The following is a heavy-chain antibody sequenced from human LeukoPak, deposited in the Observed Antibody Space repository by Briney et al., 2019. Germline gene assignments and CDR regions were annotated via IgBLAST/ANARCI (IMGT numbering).Heavy chain of an antibody. CDR1: GFTFSSYE. J-gene: IGHJ4*02. CDR3: ATYIIGPTIDY. CDR2: ISSSDSTI. V-gene: IGHV3-48*03. D-gene: IGHD3-10*01. Sequence: QPGGSLRLSCAASGFTFSSYEMHWVRQAPGKGLEWVSYISSSDSTIYYADSVKGRFTISRDNAKDSVGLQMNSLRADDTAIYYCATYIIGPTIDYWGQGTLVTVSA.